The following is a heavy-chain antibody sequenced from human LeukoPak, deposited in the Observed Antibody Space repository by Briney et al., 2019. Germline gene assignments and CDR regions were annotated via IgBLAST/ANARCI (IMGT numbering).Heavy chain of an antibody. CDR2: IYTSGST. D-gene: IGHD2-2*01. CDR1: GGSISSGSYY. V-gene: IGHV4-61*02. J-gene: IGHJ6*03. Sequence: SQTLSLTCTVSGGSISSGSYYWSWIRQPAGKGLEWIGRIYTSGSTNHNPSLKSRVTISVDTSKNQFSLKLSSVTAADTALYYCSRDSLLPSAMGYYYMDVWGKGTTVTVSS. CDR3: SRDSLLPSAMGYYYMDV.